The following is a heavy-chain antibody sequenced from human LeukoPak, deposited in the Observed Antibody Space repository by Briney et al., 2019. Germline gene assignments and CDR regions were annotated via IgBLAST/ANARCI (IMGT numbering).Heavy chain of an antibody. CDR2: IKPDGSEK. CDR3: SRDVVPFIASAGNY. Sequence: GGSLRLSCAASGFTFSSYWMNWVRQAPGKGLEWVANIKPDGSEKYYVDSVKGRFTISRDNAKNSLYLQMNSLRGEDTAVYYCSRDVVPFIASAGNYWGQGTLVTVSA. D-gene: IGHD6-13*01. V-gene: IGHV3-7*01. J-gene: IGHJ4*02. CDR1: GFTFSSYW.